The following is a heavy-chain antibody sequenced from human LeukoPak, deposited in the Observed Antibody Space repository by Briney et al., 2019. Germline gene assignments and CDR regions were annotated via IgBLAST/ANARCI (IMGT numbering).Heavy chain of an antibody. V-gene: IGHV3-21*01. J-gene: IGHJ4*02. CDR3: ARDRCSSTSCYVTY. CDR2: ISSSSSYI. Sequence: GGSLRLSCAASGFTFSSYSMNWVRQAPGKGLEWVSSISSSSSYIYYADSMKGRFTISRDNAKNSLYLQMNSLRAEDTAVYYCARDRCSSTSCYVTYWGQGTLATVSS. D-gene: IGHD2-2*01. CDR1: GFTFSSYS.